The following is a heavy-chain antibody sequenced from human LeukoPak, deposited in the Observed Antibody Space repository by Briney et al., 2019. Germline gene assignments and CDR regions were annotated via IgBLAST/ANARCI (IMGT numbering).Heavy chain of an antibody. V-gene: IGHV4-61*02. CDR1: GGSISSSSYY. J-gene: IGHJ3*02. Sequence: SETLSLTCTVSGGSISSSSYYWSWIRQPAGKGLEWIGRIYTSGSTNYNPSLKSRVTMSVDTSKNQFSLKLSSVTAADTAVYYCASGPVVDGAFDIWGQGTMVTVSS. CDR2: IYTSGST. D-gene: IGHD2-15*01. CDR3: ASGPVVDGAFDI.